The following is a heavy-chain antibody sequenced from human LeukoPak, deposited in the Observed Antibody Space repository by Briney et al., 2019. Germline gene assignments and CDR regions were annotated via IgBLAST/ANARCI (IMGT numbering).Heavy chain of an antibody. CDR2: IYYSGST. CDR3: ARLRDYDSSGYYPPHFDY. Sequence: SETLSLTCIVSGDSISSYYWSWIRQPPGKGLEWLGHIYYSGSTNYNPSLKSRITISVDTSKTQFSLRLNSVTAADTAVYYCARLRDYDSSGYYPPHFDYWGQGILVTVSS. D-gene: IGHD3-22*01. V-gene: IGHV4-59*08. J-gene: IGHJ4*02. CDR1: GDSISSYY.